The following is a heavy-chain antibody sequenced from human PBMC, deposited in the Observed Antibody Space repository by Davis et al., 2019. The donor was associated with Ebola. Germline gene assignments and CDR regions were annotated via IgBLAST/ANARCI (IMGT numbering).Heavy chain of an antibody. CDR3: ARARGNDYSYGSYYYYYGMDV. D-gene: IGHD5-18*01. CDR1: GGSISSSSYY. V-gene: IGHV4-39*01. Sequence: PSETLSLTCTVSGGSISSSSYYWGWIRQPPGKGLEWIGSIYYSGSTYYNPSLKSRVTISVDTSKNQFSLKLSSVTAADTAVYYCARARGNDYSYGSYYYYYGMDVWGKGTTVTVSS. J-gene: IGHJ6*04. CDR2: IYYSGST.